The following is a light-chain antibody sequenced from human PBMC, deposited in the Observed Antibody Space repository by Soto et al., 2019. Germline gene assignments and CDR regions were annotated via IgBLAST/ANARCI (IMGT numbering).Light chain of an antibody. CDR1: QSIDNF. Sequence: DIQMTQSPSSLSASVGDRVTITCRPSQSIDNFLNWYQQKPGKAPNLLIYAASSLQSGVSFRFSGSGSGTDFTLTISSLQPEDSATYYCQQSYSLPYTFGQGTKVEIK. J-gene: IGKJ2*01. CDR3: QQSYSLPYT. CDR2: AAS. V-gene: IGKV1-39*01.